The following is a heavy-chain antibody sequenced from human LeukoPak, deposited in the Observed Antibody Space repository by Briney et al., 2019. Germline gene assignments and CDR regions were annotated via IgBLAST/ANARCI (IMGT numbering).Heavy chain of an antibody. CDR2: SNPNSGAT. Sequence: ASVTVSCKTSGYTFSAYYMHWVRQAPGEGLEWMGWSNPNSGATNYAQKFQGRVTMTTDTSVSTAYLYLSRLRTDDTAVYYCARRVTFGGIIPWAFDVWGQGTMVTVSS. J-gene: IGHJ3*01. V-gene: IGHV1-2*02. CDR1: GYTFSAYY. D-gene: IGHD3-16*02. CDR3: ARRVTFGGIIPWAFDV.